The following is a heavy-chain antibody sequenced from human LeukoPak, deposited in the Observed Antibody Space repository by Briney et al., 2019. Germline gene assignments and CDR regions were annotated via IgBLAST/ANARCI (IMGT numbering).Heavy chain of an antibody. CDR2: IYTSGST. CDR1: GGSISSYY. Sequence: SETLSLTCTVSGGSISSYYWSWIRQPAGKGLEWIGRIYTSGSTNYNPSLKSRVTMLVDTSKNQFSLKLSSVTAADTAVYYCARDFSVAFAFDIWGQGTMVTVSS. V-gene: IGHV4-4*07. D-gene: IGHD3-3*01. CDR3: ARDFSVAFAFDI. J-gene: IGHJ3*02.